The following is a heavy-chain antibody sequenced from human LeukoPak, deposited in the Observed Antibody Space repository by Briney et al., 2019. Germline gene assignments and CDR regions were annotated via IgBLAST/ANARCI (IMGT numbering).Heavy chain of an antibody. Sequence: QPGGSLRLSCAASGLTFSSYAMSWVRQAPGKGLEWVSGISGSGGSTYYADSGKGRFTISRDNSKNTLYLQMNSLRAEDTALYYCARGRYCSGGSCSGSYFDYWGQGTLVTVSS. V-gene: IGHV3-23*01. CDR3: ARGRYCSGGSCSGSYFDY. D-gene: IGHD2-15*01. J-gene: IGHJ4*02. CDR1: GLTFSSYA. CDR2: ISGSGGST.